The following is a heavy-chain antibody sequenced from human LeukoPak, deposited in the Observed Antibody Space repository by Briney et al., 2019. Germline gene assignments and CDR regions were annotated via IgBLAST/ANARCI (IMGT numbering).Heavy chain of an antibody. J-gene: IGHJ4*02. CDR3: AREYPPRYYYDSSGYLDY. D-gene: IGHD3-22*01. V-gene: IGHV3-33*01. CDR1: GFTFSSYG. Sequence: GRSLRLSCAASGFTFSSYGMHWVSQAPGKGLEWVAVIWYDGSNKYYADSVKGRFTISRDNSKNTLYLQMNSLRAEDTAVYYCAREYPPRYYYDSSGYLDYWGQGTLVTVSS. CDR2: IWYDGSNK.